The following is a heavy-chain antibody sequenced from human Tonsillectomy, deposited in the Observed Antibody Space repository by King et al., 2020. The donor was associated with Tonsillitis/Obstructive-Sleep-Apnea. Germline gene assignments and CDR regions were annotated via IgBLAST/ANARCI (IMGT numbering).Heavy chain of an antibody. J-gene: IGHJ4*02. CDR2: ISYDGSNE. CDR3: AKDRYSRAAYSFDY. D-gene: IGHD6-13*01. V-gene: IGHV3-30*18. Sequence: QLVESGGGVVQPGGSLRLSCAASGFTFNNYGMHWVRQAPGKGLQWVAIISYDGSNEYYADSVKGRFTISRDNSKNTLYLQMNSLRAEDTAVYYCAKDRYSRAAYSFDYWGQGILVTVSS. CDR1: GFTFNNYG.